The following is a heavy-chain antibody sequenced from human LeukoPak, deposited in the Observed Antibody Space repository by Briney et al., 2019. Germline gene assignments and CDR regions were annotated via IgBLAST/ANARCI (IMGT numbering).Heavy chain of an antibody. V-gene: IGHV5-51*01. CDR1: GYSFTRYW. CDR2: IFSDDSDA. J-gene: IGHJ4*02. Sequence: GASLQISCQGFGYSFTRYWMAWVRQKPGKGLEWMGIIFSDDSDARYSPAFQGQVTITADKSLHTVYLQWSSVRASDTATYYCARPEKYNYDGNNYYGFFDLWGQGTLVTVSS. D-gene: IGHD5-24*01. CDR3: ARPEKYNYDGNNYYGFFDL.